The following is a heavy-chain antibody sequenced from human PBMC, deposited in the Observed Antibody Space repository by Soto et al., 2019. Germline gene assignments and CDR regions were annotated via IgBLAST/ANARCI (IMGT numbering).Heavy chain of an antibody. CDR1: GFTVSSNY. CDR2: IYSGGST. CDR3: ARDLSYYDSSGYYYPGAFDI. V-gene: IGHV3-53*01. D-gene: IGHD3-22*01. J-gene: IGHJ3*02. Sequence: GGSLRLSCAASGFTVSSNYMSWVRQAPGKGLEWVSVIYSGGSTYYADSVKGRFTISRDNAKNSLYLQMNSLRAEDTAVYYCARDLSYYDSSGYYYPGAFDIWGQGTMVTVSS.